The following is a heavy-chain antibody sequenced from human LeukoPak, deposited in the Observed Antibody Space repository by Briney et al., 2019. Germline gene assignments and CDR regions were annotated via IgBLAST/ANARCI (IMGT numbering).Heavy chain of an antibody. CDR1: GFTVSSNY. D-gene: IGHD5-24*01. Sequence: GGSLRLSCAASGFTVSSNYMTWVRQAPGKGLEWVSVFYSGDSTYYADSVKGRFTISRDNSKNTVYLQMNSLRAEDTAVYYCARGIDGYNFDYWGQGTLVTVSS. CDR2: FYSGDST. V-gene: IGHV3-53*01. J-gene: IGHJ4*02. CDR3: ARGIDGYNFDY.